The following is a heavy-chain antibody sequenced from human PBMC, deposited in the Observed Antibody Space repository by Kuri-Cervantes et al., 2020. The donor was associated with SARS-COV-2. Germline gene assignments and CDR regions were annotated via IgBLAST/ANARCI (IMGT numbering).Heavy chain of an antibody. D-gene: IGHD3-10*01. J-gene: IGHJ4*02. CDR2: IKQDGSEK. CDR3: ARDRWTVAGGLDY. V-gene: IGHV3-7*05. Sequence: GESLKISCAASGFAFSSYWMSWVRQAPGEGLEWVANIKQDGSEKYYVDSVKGRFTISRDNAKNSLYLQMNSLRAEDTAVYYCARDRWTVAGGLDYWGQGTLVTVSS. CDR1: GFAFSSYW.